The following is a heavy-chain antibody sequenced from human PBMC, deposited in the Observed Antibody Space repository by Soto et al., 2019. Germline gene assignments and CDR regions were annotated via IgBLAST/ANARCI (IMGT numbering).Heavy chain of an antibody. CDR1: GGTFSSYA. V-gene: IGHV1-69*12. CDR2: IIPIFGTA. D-gene: IGHD5-18*01. CDR3: ARLLHGYSPVFDY. Sequence: QVQLVQSGAEVKKPGSSVKVSCKASGGTFSSYAISWVRQAPGQGLGWMGGIIPIFGTANYAQKFQGRVKITADESTSPAYMELSSLRSEDTAVYYCARLLHGYSPVFDYWGQGTLVTVSS. J-gene: IGHJ4*02.